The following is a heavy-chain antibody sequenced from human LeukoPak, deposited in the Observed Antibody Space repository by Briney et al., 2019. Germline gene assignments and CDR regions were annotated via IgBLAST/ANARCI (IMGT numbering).Heavy chain of an antibody. V-gene: IGHV4-34*01. CDR2: INHSGST. J-gene: IGHJ6*03. D-gene: IGHD6-13*01. CDR1: GGSFSGYY. CDR3: GREGWGGSSSWYTYYYYYYYMDV. Sequence: SETLSLTCAVYGGSFSGYYWSWIRQPPGKGLERIGEINHSGSTNYNPSLKSRVTMSVDTSKNQFSLKLSSVTAADTAVYYCGREGWGGSSSWYTYYYYYYYMDVWGKGTTVTVSS.